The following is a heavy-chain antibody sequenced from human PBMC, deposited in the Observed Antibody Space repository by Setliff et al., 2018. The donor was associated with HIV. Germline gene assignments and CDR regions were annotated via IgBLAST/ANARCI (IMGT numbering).Heavy chain of an antibody. V-gene: IGHV4-59*11. CDR3: TRRQWGTSGYYEFFQQ. D-gene: IGHD3-3*01. Sequence: SETLSLTCSVSGATISRHFWSWIRQSPGKGLEWIGTIYDSGVTKYNPSLQTRVRVSVDTSKSHLSPSLTSVTPADTAVYYCTRRQWGTSGYYEFFQQWGQGSLVTVSS. J-gene: IGHJ1*01. CDR2: IYDSGVT. CDR1: GATISRHF.